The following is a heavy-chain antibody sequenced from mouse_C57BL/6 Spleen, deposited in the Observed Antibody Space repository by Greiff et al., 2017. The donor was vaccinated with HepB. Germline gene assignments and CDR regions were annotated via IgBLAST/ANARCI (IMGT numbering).Heavy chain of an antibody. CDR3: ARSPRDYYGSRDYFDY. J-gene: IGHJ2*01. D-gene: IGHD1-1*01. CDR2: IYPGDGDT. V-gene: IGHV1-82*01. CDR1: GYAFSSSW. Sequence: QVQLQQSGPELVKPGASVKISCKASGYAFSSSWMNWVKQRPGKGLEWIGRIYPGDGDTNYNGKFKGKATLTADKSSSTAYMQLSSLTSEDSAYYFCARSPRDYYGSRDYFDYWGQGTTLTVSS.